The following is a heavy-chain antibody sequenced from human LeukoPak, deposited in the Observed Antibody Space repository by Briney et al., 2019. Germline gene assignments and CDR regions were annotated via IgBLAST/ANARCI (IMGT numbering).Heavy chain of an antibody. Sequence: GGSLRLSCAASGSTVSSNYMSWVRQAPGKGLEWVSSISSSSGYIYYADSVKGRFTISRDNAKNSLYLQMNSLRAEDTAVYYCATSPGLGYSGSLTGVDYWGQGTLVTVSS. J-gene: IGHJ4*02. CDR2: ISSSSGYI. CDR3: ATSPGLGYSGSLTGVDY. V-gene: IGHV3-21*01. D-gene: IGHD6-6*01. CDR1: GSTVSSNY.